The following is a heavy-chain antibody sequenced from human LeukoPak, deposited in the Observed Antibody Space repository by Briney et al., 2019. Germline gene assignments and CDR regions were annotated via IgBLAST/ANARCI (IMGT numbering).Heavy chain of an antibody. CDR1: GGSISSYY. Sequence: SETLSLTCTVSGGSISSYYWSWIRQPPGKGLEWIGYIYYSGSTNYNPSLKSRVTISVDTSKNQFSLKLSSVTAADTAVYYCARVHDSIYYDILGMDVWGQGTTVTVSS. D-gene: IGHD3-9*01. J-gene: IGHJ6*02. V-gene: IGHV4-59*01. CDR2: IYYSGST. CDR3: ARVHDSIYYDILGMDV.